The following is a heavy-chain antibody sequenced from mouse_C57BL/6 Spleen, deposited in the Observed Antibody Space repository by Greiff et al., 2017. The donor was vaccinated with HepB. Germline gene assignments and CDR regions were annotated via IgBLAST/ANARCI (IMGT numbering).Heavy chain of an antibody. J-gene: IGHJ1*03. V-gene: IGHV1-85*01. CDR1: GYTFPSYD. D-gene: IGHD2-4*01. CDR2: FYPRDGST. Sequence: QVQLQQSGPELVKPGASVKLSCKASGYTFPSYDINWVKQRPGQGLEWIGWFYPRDGSTKYNEKFKGKATLTVDPYSSTAYMELHRLNSEDSAVYFCSRERAYYDYDEGYFDVWGTGTTVTVSS. CDR3: SRERAYYDYDEGYFDV.